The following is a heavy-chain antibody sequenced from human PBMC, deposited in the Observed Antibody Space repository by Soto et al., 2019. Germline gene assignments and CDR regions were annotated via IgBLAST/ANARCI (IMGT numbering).Heavy chain of an antibody. CDR1: GFSLSTSGVG. Sequence: QITLKESGPTLVKPTQTLTLTCTFSGFSLSTSGVGVGWLRQPPGKALEWLALIYWDDDKRYSPSLKSRLTITKDTSKIQVILIMTNMDPVDTATYYCAHSLHSIIDDAFDIWGQGTMLTVSS. D-gene: IGHD3-10*01. J-gene: IGHJ3*02. CDR2: IYWDDDK. V-gene: IGHV2-5*02. CDR3: AHSLHSIIDDAFDI.